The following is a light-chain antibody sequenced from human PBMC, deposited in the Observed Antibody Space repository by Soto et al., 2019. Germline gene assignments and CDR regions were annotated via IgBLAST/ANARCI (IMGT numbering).Light chain of an antibody. CDR2: EGS. V-gene: IGLV2-23*01. J-gene: IGLJ1*01. Sequence: QSALTQPASVSGSPGQSITISCTGTSSDVGSYNLVSWYQQHPGKAPKLMIYEGSKRPSGVSNRFSGSKSGNTASLTISGLQAEDEADYYCCSYAGSSTLYVFGTGTKLTGL. CDR3: CSYAGSSTLYV. CDR1: SSDVGSYNL.